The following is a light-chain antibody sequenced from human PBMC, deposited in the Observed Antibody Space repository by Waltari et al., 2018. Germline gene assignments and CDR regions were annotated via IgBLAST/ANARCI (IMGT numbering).Light chain of an antibody. J-gene: IGLJ2*01. CDR3: AAWDDSLNGRVV. CDR1: SSNIGSNI. Sequence: QSVLTQPPSASGTPGQRVTISCSGSSSNIGSNIVNWYQHLPGTAPKLLMYSNNQRPSGVPDRFSGSKSGTSASLAISGLQSEDEADYYCAAWDDSLNGRVVFGGGTKLTVL. CDR2: SNN. V-gene: IGLV1-44*01.